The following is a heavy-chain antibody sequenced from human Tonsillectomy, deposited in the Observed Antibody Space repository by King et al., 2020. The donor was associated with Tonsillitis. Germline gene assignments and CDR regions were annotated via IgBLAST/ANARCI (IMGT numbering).Heavy chain of an antibody. V-gene: IGHV1-18*01. Sequence: QLVQSGAEVKKPGASVKVSCKASGYTFTSYGISWVRQAPGQGLEWMGWISAYNRNTNYAQRLQGRVTMTTDTSTSTAYMELRSLRCDDTAVYYCARGKDSSWADAFDIWGQGTMVTVSS. D-gene: IGHD6-13*01. J-gene: IGHJ3*02. CDR1: GYTFTSYG. CDR3: ARGKDSSWADAFDI. CDR2: ISAYNRNT.